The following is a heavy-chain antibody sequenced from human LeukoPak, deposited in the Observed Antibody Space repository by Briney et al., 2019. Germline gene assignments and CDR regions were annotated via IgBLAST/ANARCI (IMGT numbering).Heavy chain of an antibody. V-gene: IGHV3-20*04. D-gene: IGHD1-26*01. CDR1: GFPLSRSA. CDR3: ARGEAGGGGPFDY. CDR2: INWNGGST. Sequence: GGSLRLSCAASGFPLSRSAMSWVRQAPGKGLEWVSGINWNGGSTGYADSVKGRFTISRDNAKNSLYLQMNSLRAEDTALYYCARGEAGGGGPFDYWGQGTLVTVSS. J-gene: IGHJ4*02.